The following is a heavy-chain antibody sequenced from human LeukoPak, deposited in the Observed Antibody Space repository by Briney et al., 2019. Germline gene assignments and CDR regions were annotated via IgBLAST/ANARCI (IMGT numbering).Heavy chain of an antibody. Sequence: GGSLRLSCAASRFTFSSYWMHWVRQAPGKGLVWVSRINSDGSSTSYADSVKGRFTISRDNAKNSLYLQMNSLRAEDTAVYYCARAPVVSAATHYYYYYYMDVWGKGTTVTVSS. CDR1: RFTFSSYW. V-gene: IGHV3-74*01. D-gene: IGHD2-2*01. CDR3: ARAPVVSAATHYYYYYYMDV. CDR2: INSDGSST. J-gene: IGHJ6*03.